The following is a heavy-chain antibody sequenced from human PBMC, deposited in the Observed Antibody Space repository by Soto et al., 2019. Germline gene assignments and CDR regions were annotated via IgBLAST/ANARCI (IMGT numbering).Heavy chain of an antibody. V-gene: IGHV1-18*01. CDR1: GFTFTSYG. CDR3: ARDPDFWSGYLDY. J-gene: IGHJ4*02. D-gene: IGHD3-3*01. Sequence: VQLLQSGAEVKKAGASVKVSCEASGFTFTSYGFSWVRQAPGQGLEWMGWINPYNGKKNYAQKFQGRVTMTIGTSTDTVYMEVRSLRSDDTAVYYCARDPDFWSGYLDYWGQGTLVTVSS. CDR2: INPYNGKK.